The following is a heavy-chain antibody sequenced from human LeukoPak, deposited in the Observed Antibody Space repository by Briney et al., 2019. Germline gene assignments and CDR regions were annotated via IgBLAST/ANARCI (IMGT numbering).Heavy chain of an antibody. D-gene: IGHD3-10*01. J-gene: IGHJ4*02. V-gene: IGHV1-8*01. CDR3: ARGITMVRGVDY. CDR1: GYTFTSYD. Sequence: AXVXXXCKAXGYTFTSYDIXWVRQAPGQGLEXMGWMNPNSGNTGYAQKFQGRVTMTRNTSISTAYMELSSLRSEDTAVYYCARGITMVRGVDYWGQGTLVTVSS. CDR2: MNPNSGNT.